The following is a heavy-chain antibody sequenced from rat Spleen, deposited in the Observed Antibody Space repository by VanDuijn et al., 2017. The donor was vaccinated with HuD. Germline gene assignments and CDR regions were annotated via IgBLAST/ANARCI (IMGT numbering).Heavy chain of an antibody. CDR2: IWSGGST. CDR3: ARSYGGYTQHWFAY. V-gene: IGHV2-15*01. D-gene: IGHD1-11*01. CDR1: GFSLNTYG. Sequence: QVQLKESGPGLVQPSRTLSLTCTVSGFSLNTYGVSWIRQFPGGGLEWIAVIWSGGSTDYNSALKSRLSISRDTSKSQVFLQMNSLQTDDTAIYFCARSYGGYTQHWFAYWGQGTLVTVSS. J-gene: IGHJ3*01.